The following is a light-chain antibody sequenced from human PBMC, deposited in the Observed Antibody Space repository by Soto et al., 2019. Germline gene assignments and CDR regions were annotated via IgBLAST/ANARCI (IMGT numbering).Light chain of an antibody. CDR3: QQYNNWPPLT. Sequence: EIVMTQSPATLSMSPGETATLSCRASQSVSSNLAWYQQKPGQAPRLLIYGASTRATGIPARFSGSGSGTEFTLTISSLQSEDFAGYYCQQYNNWPPLTFGGGTKVEIK. J-gene: IGKJ4*01. CDR2: GAS. CDR1: QSVSSN. V-gene: IGKV3-15*01.